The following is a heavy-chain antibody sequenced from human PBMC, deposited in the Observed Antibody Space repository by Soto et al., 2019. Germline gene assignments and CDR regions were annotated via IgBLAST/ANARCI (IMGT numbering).Heavy chain of an antibody. Sequence: QVQLVESGGGVVQPGRSLRLSCAASGFTFSSYAMHWVRQAPGKGLEWVAVISYDGSNKYYAYSVKGRFTTSRDNSKNTLYMQMNSLRAEDTAVYYCARAVGASPSFDYWGQGTLVTVSS. J-gene: IGHJ4*02. V-gene: IGHV3-30-3*01. CDR1: GFTFSSYA. CDR3: ARAVGASPSFDY. D-gene: IGHD1-26*01. CDR2: ISYDGSNK.